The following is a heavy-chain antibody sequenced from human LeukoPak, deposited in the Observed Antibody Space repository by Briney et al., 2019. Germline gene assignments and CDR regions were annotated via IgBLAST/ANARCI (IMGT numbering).Heavy chain of an antibody. CDR3: ARPFYYDSRIDP. CDR1: GGSISSGGYY. J-gene: IGHJ5*02. Sequence: SETLSLTCTVSGGSISSGGYYWSWIRQPPGKGLEWIGYFYYSGSTYYNPSLKSRLTISADTSKNQFSLKLSSVTAADTAVYYCARPFYYDSRIDPWGQGTLVTVSS. CDR2: FYYSGST. D-gene: IGHD3-22*01. V-gene: IGHV4-30-4*01.